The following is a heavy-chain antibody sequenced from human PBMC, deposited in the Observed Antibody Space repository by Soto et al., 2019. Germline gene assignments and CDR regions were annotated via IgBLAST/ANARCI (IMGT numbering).Heavy chain of an antibody. Sequence: EVQLVESGGGVVRPGGSLRLSCAASGFTFDDYGMSWVRQAPGKGLEWVSYINWNGGSTGYADSVKGRFTISRDNAKNSLYRQMSTLTAADKALYFCARDGVVGAAAPCAYWGQGYLVAISS. CDR2: INWNGGST. D-gene: IGHD1-26*01. J-gene: IGHJ4*02. V-gene: IGHV3-20*04. CDR3: ARDGVVGAAAPCAY. CDR1: GFTFDDYG.